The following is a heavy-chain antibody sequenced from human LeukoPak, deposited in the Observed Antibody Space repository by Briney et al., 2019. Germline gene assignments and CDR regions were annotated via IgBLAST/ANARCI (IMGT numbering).Heavy chain of an antibody. CDR3: ARGPSGGNAFGY. D-gene: IGHD4-23*01. CDR1: GFTFNSYA. CDR2: ISNSGDST. J-gene: IGHJ4*02. V-gene: IGHV3-23*01. Sequence: PGGSLRLSCAASGFTFNSYAMSWIRQAPEKRLEWVSAISNSGDSTYYADPVKGRFTISRDNSKKTLYLQMNSPTVEDTAVYYCARGPSGGNAFGYWGQGTLVTVSS.